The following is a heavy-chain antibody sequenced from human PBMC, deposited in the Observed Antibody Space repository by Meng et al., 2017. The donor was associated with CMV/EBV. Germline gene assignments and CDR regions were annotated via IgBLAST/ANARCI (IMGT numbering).Heavy chain of an antibody. CDR3: AKGILVQLDPLGGGGGMDV. J-gene: IGHJ6*02. CDR1: GFTFDDYA. D-gene: IGHD1-1*01. Sequence: SLKISCAASGFTFDDYAMHWVRQAPGKGLEWVSGISWNSGSIGYADSVKGRFTISRDNAKNSLYLQMNSLRAEDTALYYCAKGILVQLDPLGGGGGMDVWGQGTTVTVSS. V-gene: IGHV3-9*01. CDR2: ISWNSGSI.